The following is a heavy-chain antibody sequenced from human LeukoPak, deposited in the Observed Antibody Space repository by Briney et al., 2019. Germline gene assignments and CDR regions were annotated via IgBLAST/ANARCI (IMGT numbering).Heavy chain of an antibody. V-gene: IGHV4-39*01. D-gene: IGHD3-22*01. CDR2: IYYSGST. Sequence: PSETLSLTCTLSGGSISSSSYYWGWIRQPPGKGLEWIGSIYYSGSTNYNPSLKSRVTISVDTSKNQFSLKLSSVTAADTAVYYCASSYYYDSSGYFRWGQGTLVTVSS. CDR1: GGSISSSSYY. J-gene: IGHJ4*02. CDR3: ASSYYYDSSGYFR.